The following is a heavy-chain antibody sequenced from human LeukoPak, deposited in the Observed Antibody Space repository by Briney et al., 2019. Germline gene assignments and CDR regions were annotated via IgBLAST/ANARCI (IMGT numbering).Heavy chain of an antibody. CDR3: ARDLAIAMAGTLDY. D-gene: IGHD6-19*01. CDR2: IWYDGSNK. Sequence: GGSLRLSCAASGFTFSSYGMHWVRQAPGKGLEWVAVIWYDGSNKYYAGSVKGRFTISKDTSKNTLYLQMNSLRAEDTAVYYCARDLAIAMAGTLDYWGQGTLVTVSS. V-gene: IGHV3-33*01. CDR1: GFTFSSYG. J-gene: IGHJ4*02.